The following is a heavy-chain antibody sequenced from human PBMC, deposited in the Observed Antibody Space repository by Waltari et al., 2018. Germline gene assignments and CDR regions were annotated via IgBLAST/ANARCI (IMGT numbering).Heavy chain of an antibody. CDR3: ARDYDQDWFDP. D-gene: IGHD3-22*01. Sequence: QVQLQESGPGLVRPSETLSLTCTVSGGSVSDFYWTWIRQPAGGGPEWIGRIHISGRTDYHPSLKSRVSMSVDTSKNQFSLKLSSVTAADTAVYYCARDYDQDWFDPWGQGTLVTVSS. CDR2: IHISGRT. V-gene: IGHV4-4*07. J-gene: IGHJ5*02. CDR1: GGSVSDFY.